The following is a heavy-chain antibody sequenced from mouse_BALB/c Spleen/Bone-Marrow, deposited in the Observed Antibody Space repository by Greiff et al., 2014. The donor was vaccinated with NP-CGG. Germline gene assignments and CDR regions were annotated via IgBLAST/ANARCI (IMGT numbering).Heavy chain of an antibody. J-gene: IGHJ3*01. V-gene: IGHV1-5*01. CDR3: AINWDWVFAY. Sequence: EVQLQQSGTVLARPGASLRMSCKASGYTFTNYWINWIKQRPGQGLEWIGAIYPGNNDAKYTQKFKAKAKLTAVTSTSTADMELSSLTNEDSAVYYCAINWDWVFAYWGQGTLVTVSA. D-gene: IGHD4-1*01. CDR1: GYTFTNYW. CDR2: IYPGNNDA.